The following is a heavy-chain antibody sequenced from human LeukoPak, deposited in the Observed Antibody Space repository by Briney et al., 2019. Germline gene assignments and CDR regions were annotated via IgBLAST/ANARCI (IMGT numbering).Heavy chain of an antibody. V-gene: IGHV1-69*13. J-gene: IGHJ6*03. Sequence: RASVKVSCKASGYTFTGYYMHWVRQAPGQGLEWMGGIIPIFGTANYAQKFQGRVTITADESTSTAYMELSSLRSEDTAVYYCARTRGCDGSCYSDDYYYYMDVWGKGTTVTISS. CDR3: ARTRGCDGSCYSDDYYYYMDV. CDR1: GYTFTGYY. CDR2: IIPIFGTA. D-gene: IGHD2-15*01.